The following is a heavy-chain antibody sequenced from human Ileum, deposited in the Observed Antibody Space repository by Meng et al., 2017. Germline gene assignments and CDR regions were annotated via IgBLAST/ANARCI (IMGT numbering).Heavy chain of an antibody. CDR2: IERKPNNYAT. J-gene: IGHJ5*01. V-gene: IGHV3-73*01. Sequence: GESLKISCAASGFTFSDCAMHWVRQASGKGLEWVGRIERKPNNYATAYAASVKGRFTISRDDATNTAFLQMNSLNTEDTAVYYCTRGGGLRNWFDSWGQGTLVTVSS. CDR3: TRGGGLRNWFDS. D-gene: IGHD5-12*01. CDR1: GFTFSDCA.